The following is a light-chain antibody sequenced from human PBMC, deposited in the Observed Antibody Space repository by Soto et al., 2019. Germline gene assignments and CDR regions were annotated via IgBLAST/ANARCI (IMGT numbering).Light chain of an antibody. CDR1: SSNIGAGYD. J-gene: IGLJ2*01. V-gene: IGLV1-40*01. CDR3: QSYDSSLSGHVV. CDR2: GNS. Sequence: QSVLTQPPSVSGAPGQRVTISCTGSSSNIGAGYDVHWCQQLPGTAPKLLIYGNSNRPSGVPDRFSGSKSGTSASLAITGLQAEDEADYYCQSYDSSLSGHVVFGGGTKVTVL.